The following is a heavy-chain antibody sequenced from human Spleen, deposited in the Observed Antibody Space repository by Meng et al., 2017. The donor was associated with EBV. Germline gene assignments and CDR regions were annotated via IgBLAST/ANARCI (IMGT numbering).Heavy chain of an antibody. Sequence: QGQLVQFGAEVKKPGSPVKVSCKASGGTFSSYAISWVRQAPGQGLEWMGGINTNTVNPTYAQGFTGRFVFSLDTSVSTAYLQISSLKAEDTAVYYCARGVPNYYGQFDPWGQGTLVTVSS. V-gene: IGHV7-4-1*02. D-gene: IGHD3-10*01. CDR3: ARGVPNYYGQFDP. J-gene: IGHJ5*02. CDR2: INTNTVNP. CDR1: GGTFSSYA.